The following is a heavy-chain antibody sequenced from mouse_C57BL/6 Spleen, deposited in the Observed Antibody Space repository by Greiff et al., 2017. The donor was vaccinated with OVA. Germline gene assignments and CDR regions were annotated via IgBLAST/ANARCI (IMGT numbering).Heavy chain of an antibody. Sequence: EVQRVESGGGLVKPGGSLKLSCAASGFTFSSYAMSWVRQTPEKRLEWVATISDGGSYTYYPDNVKGRFTISRDNAKNNLYLQMSHLKSEDTAMYYCARNIISNWYFDVWGTGTTVTVSS. V-gene: IGHV5-4*01. CDR2: ISDGGSYT. D-gene: IGHD1-1*01. CDR1: GFTFSSYA. CDR3: ARNIISNWYFDV. J-gene: IGHJ1*03.